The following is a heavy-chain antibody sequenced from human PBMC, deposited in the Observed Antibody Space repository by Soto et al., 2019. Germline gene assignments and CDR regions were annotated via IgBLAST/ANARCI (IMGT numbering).Heavy chain of an antibody. Sequence: GGSLRLSCAASGFTFSSYGMHWVRQAPGKGLEWVAVIWYDGSNKYYADSVKGRFTISRDNSKNTLYLQMNSLRAEDTAVYYCAREPSGYPFYFDYWGQGTLVTVSS. D-gene: IGHD5-12*01. CDR3: AREPSGYPFYFDY. V-gene: IGHV3-33*01. CDR1: GFTFSSYG. CDR2: IWYDGSNK. J-gene: IGHJ4*02.